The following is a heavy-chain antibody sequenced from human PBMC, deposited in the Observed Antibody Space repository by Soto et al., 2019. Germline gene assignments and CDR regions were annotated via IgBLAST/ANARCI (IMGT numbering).Heavy chain of an antibody. J-gene: IGHJ4*01. CDR3: ASHLRPPIWGGGYFAY. CDR1: GGSISSNNYD. CDR2: MSYSRST. D-gene: IGHD3-16*01. V-gene: IGHV4-39*01. Sequence: QLQLQESGPGLVKPSETLSLTCFVSGGSISSNNYDWGWIRQPPGKGLEWIGSMSYSRSTYYNPSLPCRVTVSGATSNNQCTLRLTCVTAADTALDYRASHLRPPIWGGGYFAYWGHGPLVNVSS.